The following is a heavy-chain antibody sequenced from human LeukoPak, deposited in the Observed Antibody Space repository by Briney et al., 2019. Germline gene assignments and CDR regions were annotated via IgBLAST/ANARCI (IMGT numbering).Heavy chain of an antibody. CDR2: INHSGST. CDR1: GGSFRGFC. J-gene: IGHJ3*02. V-gene: IGHV4-34*01. D-gene: IGHD3-22*01. CDR3: ATVGAKYHYDSLDVYSTAFEI. Sequence: PSETLSLTCAVYGGSFRGFCWSWVRQPPGKGLEWAGEINHSGSTSYNPSLKSRVTISLDTSNNHFSRKLSSVTAADTAVYYCATVGAKYHYDSLDVYSTAFEIWGQGTRVTVSS.